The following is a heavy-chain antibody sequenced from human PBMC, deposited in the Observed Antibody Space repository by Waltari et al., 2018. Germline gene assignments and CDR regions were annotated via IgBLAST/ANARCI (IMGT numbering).Heavy chain of an antibody. CDR3: AHSLFAYYYGSGSPDY. V-gene: IGHV2-5*01. J-gene: IGHJ4*02. CDR2: IYWNDDE. CDR1: GFSLNTSGVS. D-gene: IGHD3-10*01. Sequence: QITLKESGPTLVKPTQTLPLTCSFSGFSLNTSGVSVGWIRQPPGKALEWLALIYWNDDERYSPSLKSRLTITKDTSKNQVVLTMTNMDPVDTATYYCAHSLFAYYYGSGSPDYWGQGTLVTVSS.